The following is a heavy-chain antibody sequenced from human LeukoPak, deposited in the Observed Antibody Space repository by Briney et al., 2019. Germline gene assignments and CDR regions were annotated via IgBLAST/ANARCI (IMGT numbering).Heavy chain of an antibody. Sequence: GRSLRLSCAASGFTFSDYYMSWIRQAPGKGLEWLSYISKNGKTIYYADSVKGRFTISRDNARESVYLQMNSLRAEDTAVYYCATTGLLGDIPWGQGTLVTVSS. CDR2: ISKNGKTI. CDR3: ATTGLLGDIP. V-gene: IGHV3-11*01. J-gene: IGHJ5*02. D-gene: IGHD2-21*01. CDR1: GFTFSDYY.